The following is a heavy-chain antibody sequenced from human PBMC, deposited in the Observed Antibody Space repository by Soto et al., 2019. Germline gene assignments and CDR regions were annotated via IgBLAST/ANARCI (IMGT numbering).Heavy chain of an antibody. V-gene: IGHV5-51*01. Sequence: MKISCRVSEYSFTNYLGGWVRKIPGKGLEWMGIIYPGDSDTRYSPSFQGQVTISADKSISTAYLQWSSLKASDTAMYYCARSNPPMVRGVRGGMAVWGQGTTVPVSS. D-gene: IGHD3-10*01. CDR2: IYPGDSDT. J-gene: IGHJ6*02. CDR3: ARSNPPMVRGVRGGMAV. CDR1: EYSFTNYL.